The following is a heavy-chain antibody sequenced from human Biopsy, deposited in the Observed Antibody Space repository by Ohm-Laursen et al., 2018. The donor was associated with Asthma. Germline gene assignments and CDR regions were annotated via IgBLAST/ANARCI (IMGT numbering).Heavy chain of an antibody. CDR3: ARTHERWTSIQDDALDI. Sequence: SLRLSCSASGFTFSIYDIHWVRQAPGKGLEWVAVISYDGGNKFYGGSVKGRFTLSRDNSRNTLYLQMNSLRVEDTAIYYCARTHERWTSIQDDALDIWGQGTMVIVSS. CDR1: GFTFSIYD. CDR2: ISYDGGNK. J-gene: IGHJ3*02. V-gene: IGHV3-30*03. D-gene: IGHD4-23*01.